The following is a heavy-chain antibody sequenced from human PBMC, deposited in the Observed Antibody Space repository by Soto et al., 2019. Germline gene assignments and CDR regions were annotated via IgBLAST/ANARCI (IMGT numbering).Heavy chain of an antibody. D-gene: IGHD3-16*01. J-gene: IGHJ6*02. CDR3: LSPERRTSVNSLFGRMDG. CDR1: GASIGSSSYC. CDR2: FCYSGST. Sequence: SETLSLTCTVSGASIGSSSYCWGWVRQPPGKGLQWIGSFCYSGSTYYNPSLERRLTISVDTSKNQFSLNLDSVTAADTAVYYCLSPERRTSVNSLFGRMDGWGQGTTVTVSS. V-gene: IGHV4-39*01.